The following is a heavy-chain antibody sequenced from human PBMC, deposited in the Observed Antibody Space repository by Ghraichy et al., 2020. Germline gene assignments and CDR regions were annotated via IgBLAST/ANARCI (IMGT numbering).Heavy chain of an antibody. V-gene: IGHV1-18*01. CDR3: ASPIAVAGTDRDAFDI. J-gene: IGHJ3*02. CDR2: ISAYNGNT. CDR1: GYTFTSYG. Sequence: ASVKVSCKASGYTFTSYGISWVRQAPGQGLEWMGWISAYNGNTNYAQKLQGRVTMTTDTSTSTAYMELRSLRSDDTAVYYCASPIAVAGTDRDAFDIWGQGTMVTVSS. D-gene: IGHD6-19*01.